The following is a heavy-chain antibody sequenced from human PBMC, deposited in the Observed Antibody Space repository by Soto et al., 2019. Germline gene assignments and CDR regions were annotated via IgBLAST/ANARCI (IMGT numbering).Heavy chain of an antibody. J-gene: IGHJ4*02. D-gene: IGHD1-26*01. CDR2: INAGNGNT. CDR3: APEVVGSTTGYDY. Sequence: QVQLVQSGAEVKKPGASVKVSCKASGYTFTSYAMHWVRQAPGQRLEWMGWINAGNGNTKYSQKFQGRVTITRDTSASTAHMELSSLRSEDTAVYYCAPEVVGSTTGYDYGGQGALVTVSS. V-gene: IGHV1-3*01. CDR1: GYTFTSYA.